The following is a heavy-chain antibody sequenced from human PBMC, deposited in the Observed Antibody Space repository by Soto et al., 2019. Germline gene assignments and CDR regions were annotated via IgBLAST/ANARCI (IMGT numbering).Heavy chain of an antibody. V-gene: IGHV1-69*13. CDR3: ARDFVGYSCGYPTGWFDP. J-gene: IGHJ5*02. CDR1: RGTFSSYA. CDR2: NIPIFGTA. D-gene: IGHD5-18*01. Sequence: GASVKVSCKASRGTFSSYAISWVRQAPGQGLEWMGGNIPIFGTANYAQKFQGRVTITADESTSTAYMELSSLRSEDTAVYYCARDFVGYSCGYPTGWFDPWGQGTLVTVSS.